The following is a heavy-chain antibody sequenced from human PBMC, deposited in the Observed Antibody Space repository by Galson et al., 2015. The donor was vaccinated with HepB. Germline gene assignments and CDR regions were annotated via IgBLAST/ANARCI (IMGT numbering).Heavy chain of an antibody. Sequence: SLRLSCAASGFTFSSYGMHWVRQAPGKGLEWVAVISYDGSNKYYADSVKGRFTISRDNSKNTLYLQMNSLRVEDTAVYYCASLGSRDGYNGGGDYWGQGTLVTVSS. J-gene: IGHJ4*02. CDR2: ISYDGSNK. CDR1: GFTFSSYG. D-gene: IGHD5-24*01. CDR3: ASLGSRDGYNGGGDY. V-gene: IGHV3-30*03.